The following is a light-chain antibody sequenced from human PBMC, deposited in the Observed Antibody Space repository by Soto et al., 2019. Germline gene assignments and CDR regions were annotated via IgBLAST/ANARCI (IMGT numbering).Light chain of an antibody. Sequence: DIQMTQSPSSLSASVGDRVTITCRASQSISSYLHWYQQRPGKAPKLLIYDTSNLQSGVPSRFSGSGSGTHFILTISSLQPEDFAIYYCQQSFSTITFGQGTRLDIK. CDR1: QSISSY. CDR3: QQSFSTIT. CDR2: DTS. J-gene: IGKJ5*01. V-gene: IGKV1-39*01.